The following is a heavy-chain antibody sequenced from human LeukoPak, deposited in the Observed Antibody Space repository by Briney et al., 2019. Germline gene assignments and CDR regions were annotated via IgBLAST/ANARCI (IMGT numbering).Heavy chain of an antibody. CDR3: ARGFELITFGGAIGKLNWFDS. V-gene: IGHV1-2*02. Sequence: ASVKVSCKSSGDTFSGYYLHWVRQAPGQGLEWMGWINANSGGTNYAQKFQGRVTMARDTSISSVHMELSRLRSDDTAVYYCARGFELITFGGAIGKLNWFDSWGQGTLVTVSS. CDR1: GDTFSGYY. D-gene: IGHD3-16*02. J-gene: IGHJ5*01. CDR2: INANSGGT.